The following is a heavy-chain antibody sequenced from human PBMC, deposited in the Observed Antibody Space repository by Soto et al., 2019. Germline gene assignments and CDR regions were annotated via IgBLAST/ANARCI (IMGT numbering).Heavy chain of an antibody. Sequence: ASVKVSCKASGYTFTSYGISWVRQAPGQGLEWMGWNSAYNGNTNYAQKLQGRVTMTTDTSTSTAYMELRSLRSDDTAVYYCARDGGIVVVPAAMDFDYWGQGTLVTVSS. CDR1: GYTFTSYG. CDR3: ARDGGIVVVPAAMDFDY. D-gene: IGHD2-2*01. V-gene: IGHV1-18*01. J-gene: IGHJ4*02. CDR2: NSAYNGNT.